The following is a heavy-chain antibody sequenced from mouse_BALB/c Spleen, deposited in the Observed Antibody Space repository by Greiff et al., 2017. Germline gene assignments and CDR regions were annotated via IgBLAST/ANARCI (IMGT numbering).Heavy chain of an antibody. CDR1: GFTFSSFG. Sequence: EVKLMESGGGLVQPGGSRKLSCAASGFTFSSFGMHWVRQAPEKGLEWVAYISSGSSTIYYADTVKGRFTISRDNPKNTLFLQMTSLRSEDTAMYYCARSSSYFMDYWGQGTSVTVSS. CDR2: ISSGSSTI. CDR3: ARSSSYFMDY. D-gene: IGHD1-1*01. V-gene: IGHV5-17*02. J-gene: IGHJ4*01.